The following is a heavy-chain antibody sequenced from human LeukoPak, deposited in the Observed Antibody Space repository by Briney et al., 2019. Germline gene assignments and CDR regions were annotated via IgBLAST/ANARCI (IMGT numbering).Heavy chain of an antibody. V-gene: IGHV4-39*01. CDR2: IFYSGST. D-gene: IGHD1-26*01. CDR1: GGSINSYGYY. J-gene: IGHJ4*02. CDR3: ARQGVGATDF. Sequence: SETLSLTCSISGGSINSYGYYWAWIRQPPGKRPEWIGSIFYSGSTHYNPSLQSRITISADTSKGQFSLKLSSVTAADTAVYYCARQGVGATDFWGQGSLVTVSS.